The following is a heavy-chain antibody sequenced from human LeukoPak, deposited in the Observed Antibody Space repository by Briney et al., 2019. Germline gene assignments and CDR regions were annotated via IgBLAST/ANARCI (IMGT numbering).Heavy chain of an antibody. CDR2: IWYDGSNK. V-gene: IGHV3-33*01. Sequence: GRSLRLSCAASGFTFSTYGMHWVRQAPGKGLEWVALIWYDGSNKYYADSVKDRFTISRDNYKNTLYLQMNSLRAEDTAVYYCARGQGCTSTDCYSLFFHYWGQGTLVTVSS. CDR1: GFTFSTYG. CDR3: ARGQGCTSTDCYSLFFHY. D-gene: IGHD2-2*01. J-gene: IGHJ4*02.